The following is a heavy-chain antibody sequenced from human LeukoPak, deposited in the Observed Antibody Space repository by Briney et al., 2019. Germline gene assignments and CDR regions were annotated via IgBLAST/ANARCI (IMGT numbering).Heavy chain of an antibody. Sequence: ASVNASYKPSEPTFSRYYMHWVRQSPRHRLEWMGIINASGGSTNYAQKCQGRVTMTRDTSTSTVYMELSSLRSEDTAVYYCAREHSGYDSWGQGTLLTVSS. CDR2: INASGGST. D-gene: IGHD5-12*01. J-gene: IGHJ5*02. CDR1: EPTFSRYY. V-gene: IGHV1-46*01. CDR3: AREHSGYDS.